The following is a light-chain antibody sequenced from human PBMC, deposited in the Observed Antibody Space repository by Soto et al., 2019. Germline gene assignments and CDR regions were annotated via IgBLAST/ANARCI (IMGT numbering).Light chain of an antibody. Sequence: QSALTQPPSASGSPGQSVTISCTGNSSDVGTYDYVSWFQHQPGKAPKLIIFEVTKRPSGVPDRFSGSKSGDTASLTVSGLQAEDEADYYCSSFSASDIVVFGGGTKLTVL. V-gene: IGLV2-8*01. CDR2: EVT. CDR1: SSDVGTYDY. J-gene: IGLJ2*01. CDR3: SSFSASDIVV.